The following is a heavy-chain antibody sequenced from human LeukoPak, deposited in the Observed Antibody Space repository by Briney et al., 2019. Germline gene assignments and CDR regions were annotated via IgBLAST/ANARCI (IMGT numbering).Heavy chain of an antibody. CDR1: GFTFGDYL. J-gene: IGHJ4*02. Sequence: GRSLRLSCTASGFTFGDYLMSWFRQVPGKGLEWIGFISGGTTEYAASVKGRFTISRDDSTSIAYLQMNSLTTEDTAVYYCSRGSGWLSVYWGQGTLVTVSS. CDR2: ISGGTT. V-gene: IGHV3-49*03. D-gene: IGHD6-19*01. CDR3: SRGSGWLSVY.